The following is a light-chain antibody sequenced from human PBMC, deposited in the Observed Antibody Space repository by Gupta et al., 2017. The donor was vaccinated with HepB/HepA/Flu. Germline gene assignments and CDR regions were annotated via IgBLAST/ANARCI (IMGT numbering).Light chain of an antibody. J-gene: IGKJ2*04. CDR2: WAS. CDR1: QSVLYSSNNKNY. Sequence: LGERATINCKSSQSVLYSSNNKNYLAWYQQKPGQPPKLLIYWASTRESGVPDRFSGIGYGTDLTLTISSRQAEDVAVYYCQQYDSTPGCSFGQGTKLEIK. CDR3: QQYDSTPGCS. V-gene: IGKV4-1*01.